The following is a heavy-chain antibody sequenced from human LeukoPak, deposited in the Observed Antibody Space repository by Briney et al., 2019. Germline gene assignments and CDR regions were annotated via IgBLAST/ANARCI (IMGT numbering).Heavy chain of an antibody. CDR1: GYTFTTYG. D-gene: IGHD3-9*01. V-gene: IGHV1-18*01. CDR2: ISTYNGDT. CDR3: AREWWGYDVLTGDNWFDP. J-gene: IGHJ5*02. Sequence: ASVKVSCKASGYTFTTYGISWVRQAPGQGLEWMGWISTYNGDTNYAQKLQGRVTMTTDTSTSTAYMELRSLRSDDTAVYYCAREWWGYDVLTGDNWFDPWGQGTLVTVSS.